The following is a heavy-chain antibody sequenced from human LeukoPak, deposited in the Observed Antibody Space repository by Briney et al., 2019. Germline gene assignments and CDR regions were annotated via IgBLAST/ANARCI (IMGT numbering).Heavy chain of an antibody. CDR2: INHSGST. CDR3: ARHGPARIAAAGKPLDY. Sequence: SETLSLTCAVYGGSFSGYYWSWIRQPPGKGLEWIGEINHSGSTNYNPSLKSRVTISVDTSKNQFSLKLSSVTAADTAVYYCARHGPARIAAAGKPLDYWGQGTLVTVSS. D-gene: IGHD6-13*01. J-gene: IGHJ4*02. CDR1: GGSFSGYY. V-gene: IGHV4-34*01.